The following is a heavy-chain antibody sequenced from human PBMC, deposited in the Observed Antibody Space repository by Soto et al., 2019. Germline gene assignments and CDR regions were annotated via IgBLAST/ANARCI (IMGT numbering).Heavy chain of an antibody. Sequence: SEPLSLTSAVSGGSISSSNWWCWVRQPPGKGLGWSGKIYHSGSTNYGPSLKSRVTISVDKSKNQFSLKLSSVTAADTAVYYCARGAVGADINGFDPWGQGTLVTVSS. J-gene: IGHJ5*02. CDR3: ARGAVGADINGFDP. V-gene: IGHV4-4*02. CDR1: GGSISSSNW. CDR2: IYHSGST. D-gene: IGHD6-19*01.